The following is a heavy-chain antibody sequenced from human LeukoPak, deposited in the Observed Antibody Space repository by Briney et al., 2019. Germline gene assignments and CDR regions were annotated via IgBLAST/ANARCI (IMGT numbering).Heavy chain of an antibody. J-gene: IGHJ3*02. CDR2: IYYSGST. CDR1: GGSISSYY. CDR3: ARDSPGNGDYRVDAFDI. Sequence: SETLSLTCTVSGGSISSYYRSWIRQPPGKGLEWIGYIYYSGSTNYNPSLKSRVTISVDTSKNQFSLKLSSVTAADTAVYYCARDSPGNGDYRVDAFDIWGQGTMVTVSS. D-gene: IGHD4-17*01. V-gene: IGHV4-59*01.